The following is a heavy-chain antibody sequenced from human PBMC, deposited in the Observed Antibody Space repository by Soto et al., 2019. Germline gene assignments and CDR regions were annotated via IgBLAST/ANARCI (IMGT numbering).Heavy chain of an antibody. J-gene: IGHJ4*01. Sequence: AVGSLRLSCAASGFTLRTYTMNWVRQAPGKGLEWVSSISISSSDRYYADSVRGRFTISRDNAKNALYLQMNSLRADDTAVYFCVRGMNPLFGGQGTLVTVSS. V-gene: IGHV3-21*06. CDR3: VRGMNPLF. CDR1: GFTLRTYT. CDR2: ISISSSDR.